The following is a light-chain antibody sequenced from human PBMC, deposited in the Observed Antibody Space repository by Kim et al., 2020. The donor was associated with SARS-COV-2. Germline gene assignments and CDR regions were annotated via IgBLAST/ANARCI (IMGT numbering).Light chain of an antibody. CDR3: HVWDSSTGVV. J-gene: IGLJ2*01. CDR1: NIGMKN. V-gene: IGLV3-9*01. Sequence: VALGQTARITCGGNNIGMKNVHWYQQKPGQAPVLVIYRDNNRPSGIPERLSGSNSGNTATLTISRAQAGDEADYYCHVWDSSTGVVLGGGTQLTVL. CDR2: RDN.